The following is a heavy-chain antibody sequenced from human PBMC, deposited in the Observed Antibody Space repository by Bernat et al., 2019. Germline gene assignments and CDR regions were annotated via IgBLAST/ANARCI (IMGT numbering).Heavy chain of an antibody. CDR2: INPNSDGT. D-gene: IGHD5-24*01. V-gene: IGHV1-2*04. J-gene: IGHJ4*02. CDR1: GYTFTGYY. Sequence: QVQLVQSGAEVKKPGASVKVSCKASGYTFTGYYMHWVRQAPGQGLEWMGWINPNSDGTNYAQKFQGLVTMTRDTSISTAYMELSRLRSDDTAVYYGARGGGMATVHFDYWGQGTLVTVSS. CDR3: ARGGGMATVHFDY.